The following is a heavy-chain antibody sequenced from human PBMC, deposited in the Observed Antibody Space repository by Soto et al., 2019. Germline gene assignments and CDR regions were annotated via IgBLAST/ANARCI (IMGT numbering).Heavy chain of an antibody. CDR1: GVSFSGYC. CDR3: ARGCLRPIYTYYYYYMDV. Sequence: SETLSLTCAVYGVSFSGYCWSWTRQPPGKGLEWIGEINHSGSTNYNPSLKSRVTISVDTSKNQFSLKLSSVTAADTAVYYCARGCLRPIYTYYYYYMDVWGKETTVTVSS. V-gene: IGHV4-34*01. CDR2: INHSGST. J-gene: IGHJ6*03. D-gene: IGHD2-2*02.